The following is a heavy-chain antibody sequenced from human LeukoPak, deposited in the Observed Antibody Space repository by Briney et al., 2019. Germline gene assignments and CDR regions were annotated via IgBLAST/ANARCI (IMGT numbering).Heavy chain of an antibody. CDR1: GGSISSSSYY. CDR3: ARDGRELDYYYGMDV. CDR2: IYYSGST. V-gene: IGHV4-39*07. D-gene: IGHD6-13*01. Sequence: SETLSLTCTVSGGSISSSSYYWGWIRQPPGKGLEWIGSIYYSGSTYYNPSLKSRVTISVDTSKNQFSLKLSSVTAADTAVYYCARDGRELDYYYGMDVWGQGTTVTVSS. J-gene: IGHJ6*02.